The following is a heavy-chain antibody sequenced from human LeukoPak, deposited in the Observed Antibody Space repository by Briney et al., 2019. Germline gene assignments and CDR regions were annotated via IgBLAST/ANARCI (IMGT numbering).Heavy chain of an antibody. CDR1: GFTFSSYA. V-gene: IGHV3-30-3*01. J-gene: IGHJ4*02. Sequence: GGSLRLSCAASGFTFSSYAMHWVRQAPGKGLEWVAVISYDGSNKYYADSVKGRFTISRDNAKNSLYLQMNSLRAEDTAVYYCAREFDYWGQGTLVTVSS. CDR2: ISYDGSNK. CDR3: AREFDY.